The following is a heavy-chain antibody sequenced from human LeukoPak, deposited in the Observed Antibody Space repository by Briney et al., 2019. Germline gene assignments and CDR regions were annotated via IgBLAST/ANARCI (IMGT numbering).Heavy chain of an antibody. V-gene: IGHV3-7*01. CDR3: ARDDYGETFDY. J-gene: IGHJ4*02. D-gene: IGHD4-17*01. Sequence: GGSLRLSCAASGFTFSSYWMSWVRQAPGKGLEWVANIMGEGSEKYYVDSVKGRFSISRDNAKNFLYLQMNSLRAEDTAVYYCARDDYGETFDYWGQGTLVTVSS. CDR2: IMGEGSEK. CDR1: GFTFSSYW.